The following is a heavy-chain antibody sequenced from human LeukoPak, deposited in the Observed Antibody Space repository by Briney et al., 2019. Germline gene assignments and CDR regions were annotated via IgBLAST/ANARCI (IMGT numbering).Heavy chain of an antibody. CDR2: IYYSGST. J-gene: IGHJ4*02. Sequence: SETLSLTCTVSGGSISSSSYYWGWIRQPPGKGLEWIGSIYYSGSTYYNPSLKSRVTISVDTSKNQFSLKLSSVTAADTAVYYCARDRIAADRWGQGTLVTVSS. CDR1: GGSISSSSYY. V-gene: IGHV4-39*07. CDR3: ARDRIAADR. D-gene: IGHD6-13*01.